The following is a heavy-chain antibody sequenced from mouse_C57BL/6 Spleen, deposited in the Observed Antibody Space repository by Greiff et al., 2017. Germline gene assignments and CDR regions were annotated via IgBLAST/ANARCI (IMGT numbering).Heavy chain of an antibody. D-gene: IGHD1-1*01. V-gene: IGHV1-59*01. J-gene: IGHJ4*01. CDR2: IDPSDSYT. CDR3: ARHGTKVVGGYAMDY. CDR1: GYTFTSYW. Sequence: QVQLQQPGAELVRPGTSVKLSCKASGYTFTSYWMHWVKQRPGQGLEWIGVIDPSDSYTNYNQKFKGKATLTVDTSSSTAYMQLSSLTSEDSAVSYCARHGTKVVGGYAMDYWGQGTSVTVSS.